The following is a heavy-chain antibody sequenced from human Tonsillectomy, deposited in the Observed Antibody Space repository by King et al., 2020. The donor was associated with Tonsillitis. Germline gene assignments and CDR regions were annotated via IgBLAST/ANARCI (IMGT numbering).Heavy chain of an antibody. CDR2: INHSGSI. D-gene: IGHD4-11*01. CDR1: GASVTTFY. J-gene: IGHJ4*02. Sequence: QLQESVPGLVKPSETLSLTCTVSGASVTTFYWAWIRQAAGKGLEWIGYINHSGSINYNPSLNSRVTISLDASKNQLSLKLASVTAADTAIYYCARVEVTTVLYYFDYWGQGTLVSVSS. V-gene: IGHV4-59*08. CDR3: ARVEVTTVLYYFDY.